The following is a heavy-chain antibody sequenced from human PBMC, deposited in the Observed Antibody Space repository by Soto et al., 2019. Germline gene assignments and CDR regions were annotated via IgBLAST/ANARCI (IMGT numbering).Heavy chain of an antibody. CDR3: SRVDPGETSPFDH. CDR1: GYIFTSYY. V-gene: IGHV1-46*03. Sequence: ASVKVSCKASGYIFTSYYIHWVRQAPGQGLEWMGWINPFDGSRMFAQSFQGRVTMTRDTSTSTVCMEVSSLRSEDTAVYYCSRVDPGETSPFDHWGQGTLVTVS. D-gene: IGHD3-10*01. J-gene: IGHJ4*02. CDR2: INPFDGSR.